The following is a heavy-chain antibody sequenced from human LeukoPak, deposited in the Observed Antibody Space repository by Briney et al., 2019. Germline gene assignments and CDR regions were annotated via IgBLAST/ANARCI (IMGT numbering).Heavy chain of an antibody. V-gene: IGHV3-43*02. J-gene: IGHJ4*02. CDR1: GFTFDDYA. D-gene: IGHD3-22*01. Sequence: PGGSLRLSCAASGFTFDDYAMHWVRQAPGKGLEWVSLISGDGGSTYYADSVKGQFTISRDNSKNSLYLQMNSLRTEDTALYHCAKDIPNYYDSSGYSYYFDYWGQGTLVTVSS. CDR2: ISGDGGST. CDR3: AKDIPNYYDSSGYSYYFDY.